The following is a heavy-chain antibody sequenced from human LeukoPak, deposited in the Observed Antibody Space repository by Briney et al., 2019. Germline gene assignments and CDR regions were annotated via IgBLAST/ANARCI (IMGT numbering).Heavy chain of an antibody. CDR2: ISYAGSP. Sequence: SETLSLTCTVSGVSISSSGSYWAWIRQPPGKGLDWIGTISYAGSPNYNPSLKSRVTISVDTSKNQFSLKLSSVTAADTAVYYCARPHGGVVVPAAMGAFDIWGQGTMVTVSS. V-gene: IGHV4-39*01. CDR3: ARPHGGVVVPAAMGAFDI. CDR1: GVSISSSGSY. J-gene: IGHJ3*02. D-gene: IGHD2-2*01.